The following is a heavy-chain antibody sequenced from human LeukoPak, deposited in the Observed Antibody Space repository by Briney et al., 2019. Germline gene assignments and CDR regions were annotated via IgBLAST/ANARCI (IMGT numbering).Heavy chain of an antibody. CDR1: GFTFDDYA. V-gene: IGHV3-9*01. D-gene: IGHD1-1*01. J-gene: IGHJ6*02. CDR2: ISWNSGSI. Sequence: QTGGSLRLSCAASGFTFDDYAIHWVRQAPGKGLEWVSGISWNSGSIGYADSVKGRFTISRDNAKNSLYLQMNSLRAEDTALYYCAKDGTLYYYYGMDVWGQGTTVTVSS. CDR3: AKDGTLYYYYGMDV.